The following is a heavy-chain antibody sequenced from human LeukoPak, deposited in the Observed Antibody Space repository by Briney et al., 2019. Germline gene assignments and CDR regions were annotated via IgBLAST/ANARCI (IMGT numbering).Heavy chain of an antibody. Sequence: GGSLRLSCAASGFTFSSYGMHWVRQAPGKGLEWVAFIRYDGSNKYYADSVKGRFTISRDNSQNTLYLQMNSLRAEDTALYYCARRGGSSYGHFDYWGQGTLVTVSS. CDR1: GFTFSSYG. J-gene: IGHJ4*02. CDR3: ARRGGSSYGHFDY. D-gene: IGHD2-15*01. V-gene: IGHV3-30*02. CDR2: IRYDGSNK.